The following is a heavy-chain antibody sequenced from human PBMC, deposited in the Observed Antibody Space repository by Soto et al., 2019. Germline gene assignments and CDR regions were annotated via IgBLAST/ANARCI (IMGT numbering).Heavy chain of an antibody. CDR1: GGTFSSSA. V-gene: IGHV1-69*12. D-gene: IGHD4-4*01. J-gene: IGHJ6*02. CDR2: IIPLFRTP. CDR3: ASANDRLQLGGNYYYSLDV. Sequence: QVQLVQSGAEMKEPGSSVKVSCKTSGGTFSSSAISWLRQAPGQGLEWMGGIIPLFRTPDYAQKFQGRVTIAADESTSTAYLEPSSLRSEDTAVYYCASANDRLQLGGNYYYSLDVGGQGTTITVSS.